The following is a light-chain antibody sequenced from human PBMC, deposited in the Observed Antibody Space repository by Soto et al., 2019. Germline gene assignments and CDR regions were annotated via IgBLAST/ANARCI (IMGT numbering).Light chain of an antibody. CDR1: SSDVGGYNY. V-gene: IGLV2-14*01. J-gene: IGLJ1*01. CDR2: DVS. CDR3: SSYTSSSTQV. Sequence: QSALTQPASVSGSPGQSITISCTGTSSDVGGYNYVSWYQQHPGKAPKLMIYDVSNRPSGVSNRFSGSKSGNTASLTISGLQAEDEADYYGSSYTSSSTQVFGPGTKVTVL.